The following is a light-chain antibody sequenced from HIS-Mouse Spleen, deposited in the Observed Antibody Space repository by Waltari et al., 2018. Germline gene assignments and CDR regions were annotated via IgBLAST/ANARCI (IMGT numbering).Light chain of an antibody. CDR3: QQYNSYIFT. CDR2: KAF. CDR1: PSISSW. Sequence: DIQMTQSPSTLSASVGDRVTITCRASPSISSWLAWYQQKPGKALKLLIYKAFSLESGVPSRFSGSGSGTEFTLTISSLQPDDFATYYCQQYNSYIFTFGPGTKVDIK. J-gene: IGKJ3*01. V-gene: IGKV1-5*03.